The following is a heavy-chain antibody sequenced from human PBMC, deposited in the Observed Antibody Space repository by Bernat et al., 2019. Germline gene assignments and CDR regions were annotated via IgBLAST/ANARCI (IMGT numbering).Heavy chain of an antibody. V-gene: IGHV3-15*01. Sequence: EVQLVESGGGLVKPGGSLRLSCVASGLTFSGAWMSWVRQAPGKGLEWVGRIKSKNRGETTDYAAPVKGRFSISRDDSKNTLLLQMNSLQIEDTAVYYCATDDHGDQGAPFDYWGQGTVVTVSS. D-gene: IGHD2-2*01. CDR1: GLTFSGAW. CDR2: IKSKNRGETT. CDR3: ATDDHGDQGAPFDY. J-gene: IGHJ4*02.